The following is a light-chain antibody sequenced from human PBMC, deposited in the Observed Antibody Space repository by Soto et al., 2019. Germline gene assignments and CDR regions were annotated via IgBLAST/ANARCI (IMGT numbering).Light chain of an antibody. CDR1: SSDVGGYDY. Sequence: QSVLTQPASVSGSPGQSITISCTGTSSDVGGYDYVSWYQQHPGTAPRLIIFEVTNRPSGVSNHFSGSKSGNTASLTISGLHDEEEDDHYCTSYKSSSTQVFGTGTKVT. J-gene: IGLJ1*01. V-gene: IGLV2-14*01. CDR3: TSYKSSSTQV. CDR2: EVT.